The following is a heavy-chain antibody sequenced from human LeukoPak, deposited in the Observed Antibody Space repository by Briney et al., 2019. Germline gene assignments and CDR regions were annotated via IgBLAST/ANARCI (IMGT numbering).Heavy chain of an antibody. J-gene: IGHJ1*01. Sequence: GGSLRLSCAASGFTFSSYGMHWVRQAPGKGLEWVAVIWYDGTNKYYADSVKSRFTISRDNSKNTLYLQMDSLRAEDTAVYYCARTASRGPQSAESFHHWGQGTLVTVSS. V-gene: IGHV3-33*01. CDR1: GFTFSSYG. CDR3: ARTASRGPQSAESFHH. CDR2: IWYDGTNK.